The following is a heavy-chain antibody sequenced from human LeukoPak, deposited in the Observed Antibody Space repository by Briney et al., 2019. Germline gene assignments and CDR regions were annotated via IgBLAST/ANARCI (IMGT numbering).Heavy chain of an antibody. D-gene: IGHD4-23*01. V-gene: IGHV1-18*01. CDR3: ARDLESFTYYGGNLNYFDY. CDR2: INGYKGNT. J-gene: IGHJ4*02. Sequence: ASVKVSCKASGYTYSTYGISWVRQAPGQGLEWMGWINGYKGNTNYAQKLQGRVTMTTDTSTSTAYMELRSLRSDDTAVYYCARDLESFTYYGGNLNYFDYWGQGTLVTVSS. CDR1: GYTYSTYG.